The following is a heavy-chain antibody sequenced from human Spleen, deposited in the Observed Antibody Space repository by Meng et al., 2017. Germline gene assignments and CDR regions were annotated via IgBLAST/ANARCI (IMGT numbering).Heavy chain of an antibody. Sequence: ASVKVSCKASGGTFSSYAISWVRQAPGQGLEWMGWISAYNGNTNYAQKLQGRVTMTTDTSTSTAYMELRSLRSDDTAVYYCARARRAYGDYFDYWGQGTLVTVSS. CDR1: GGTFSSYA. V-gene: IGHV1-18*01. D-gene: IGHD4-17*01. J-gene: IGHJ4*02. CDR2: ISAYNGNT. CDR3: ARARRAYGDYFDY.